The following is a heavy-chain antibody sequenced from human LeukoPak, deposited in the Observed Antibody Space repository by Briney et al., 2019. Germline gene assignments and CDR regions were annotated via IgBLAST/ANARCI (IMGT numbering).Heavy chain of an antibody. D-gene: IGHD3-3*02. CDR3: ARRISSSFDY. J-gene: IGHJ4*02. CDR2: IYLRGNT. CDR1: GGSISSSNW. V-gene: IGHV4-4*02. Sequence: SGTLSLTCAVSGGSISSSNWWTWVRQPPGKGLEWVGEIYLRGNTNYNPSLESRVTISVDTSKNQFSLKLSSVTAADTAVYYCARRISSSFDYWGQGTLVTVPS.